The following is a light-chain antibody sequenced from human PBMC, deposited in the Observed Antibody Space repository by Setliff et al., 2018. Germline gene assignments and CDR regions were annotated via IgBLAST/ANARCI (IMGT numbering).Light chain of an antibody. V-gene: IGLV3-21*04. Sequence: YELTQPPSVSVAPGKTATITCGGSNIGSKSVHWYQRKPGQAPVLVIFYDSDRPSGIPERFSGSNSGNTATLTISGVEAGDEADYFCQVWDSSLNHKVFGGGTKVTVL. CDR1: NIGSKS. CDR2: YDS. CDR3: QVWDSSLNHKV. J-gene: IGLJ2*01.